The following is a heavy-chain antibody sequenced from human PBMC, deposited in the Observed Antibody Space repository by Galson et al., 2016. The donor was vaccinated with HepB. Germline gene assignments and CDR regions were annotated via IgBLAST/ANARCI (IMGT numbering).Heavy chain of an antibody. V-gene: IGHV3-33*01. D-gene: IGHD2-8*02. J-gene: IGHJ6*02. CDR1: GFIFSSYG. CDR2: IWFDGSNK. Sequence: SLRLSCAASGFIFSSYGMHWVRQAPGKGLEWVAVIWFDGSNKYYAASVKGRFSISRDNSKNTLYLQMNSLRAEDTAVYSCARGGYCTGGTCYSDYGMDVWGQGATVTVSS. CDR3: ARGGYCTGGTCYSDYGMDV.